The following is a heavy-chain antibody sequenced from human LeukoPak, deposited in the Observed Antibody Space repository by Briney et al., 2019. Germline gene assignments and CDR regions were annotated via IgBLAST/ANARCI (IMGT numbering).Heavy chain of an antibody. D-gene: IGHD6-6*01. V-gene: IGHV4-61*05. CDR2: IYYSGST. CDR3: ARGRAARLFDY. J-gene: IGHJ4*02. CDR1: GGSISSSSYY. Sequence: SETLSLTCTVSGGSISSSSYYWGWIRQPPGKGLEWIGYIYYSGSTNYNPSLKSRVTISVDTSKNQFSLKLSSVTAADTAVYYRARGRAARLFDYWGQGTLVTVSS.